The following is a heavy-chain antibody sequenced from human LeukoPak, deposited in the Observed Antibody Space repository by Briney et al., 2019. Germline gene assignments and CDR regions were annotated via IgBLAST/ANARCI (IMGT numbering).Heavy chain of an antibody. CDR1: GFTLSNTY. D-gene: IGHD3-3*01. V-gene: IGHV3-53*01. CDR3: ARIDTIFGVIIDY. J-gene: IGHJ4*02. Sequence: PGGSLRLSCAASGFTLSNTYMTWVRQAPGKGLEWVSIIYSGGSTHYSDSVKDRFTISRGNSKNTLYLQMNSLRAEDTALYYCARIDTIFGVIIDYWGQGTLVTVSS. CDR2: IYSGGST.